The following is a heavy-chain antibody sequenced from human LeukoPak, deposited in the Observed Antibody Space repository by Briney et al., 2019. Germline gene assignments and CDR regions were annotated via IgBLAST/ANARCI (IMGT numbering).Heavy chain of an antibody. CDR1: GGTFSSYA. J-gene: IGHJ6*03. D-gene: IGHD3-10*01. V-gene: IGHV1-69*06. CDR3: ASGTPMVRGVIITAYYYYMDV. Sequence: SVKVSCKASGGTFSSYAISWVRQAPGQGLEWMGGIIPIFGTANYAQKFQGRVTITADKSTSTAYMELSSLRSEDTAVYYCASGTPMVRGVIITAYYYYMDVWGKGTTVTVSS. CDR2: IIPIFGTA.